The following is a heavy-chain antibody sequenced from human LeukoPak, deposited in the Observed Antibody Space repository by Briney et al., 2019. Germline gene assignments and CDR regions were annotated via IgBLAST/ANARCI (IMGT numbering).Heavy chain of an antibody. Sequence: GGSLRLSCAASGFTFSSYSMNWVRQAPGKGLEWVSSISSSSSYIYYADSVKGRFTISRDNAKNSLYLQMNSLRAEDTAVYYCARGQGGYNPLGYWGQGTLVTVSS. D-gene: IGHD5-12*01. J-gene: IGHJ4*02. CDR1: GFTFSSYS. V-gene: IGHV3-21*01. CDR3: ARGQGGYNPLGY. CDR2: ISSSSSYI.